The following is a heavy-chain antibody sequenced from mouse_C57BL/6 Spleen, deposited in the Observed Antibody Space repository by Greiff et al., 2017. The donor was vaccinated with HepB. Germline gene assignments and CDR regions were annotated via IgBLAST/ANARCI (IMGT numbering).Heavy chain of an antibody. D-gene: IGHD2-5*01. J-gene: IGHJ1*03. CDR2: ISDGGSYT. CDR1: GFTFSSYA. V-gene: IGHV5-4*01. Sequence: EVHLVESGGGLVKPGGSLKLSCAASGFTFSSYAMSWVRQTPEKRLEWVATISDGGSYTYYPDNVKGRFTISRDNAKNNLYLQMSHLKSEDTAMYYCARAGYSNYWYFDVWGTGTTVTVSS. CDR3: ARAGYSNYWYFDV.